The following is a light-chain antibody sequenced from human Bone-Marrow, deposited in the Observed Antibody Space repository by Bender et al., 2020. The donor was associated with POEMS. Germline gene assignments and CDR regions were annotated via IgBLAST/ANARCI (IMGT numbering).Light chain of an antibody. CDR1: SSDVGGYDY. V-gene: IGLV2-14*01. J-gene: IGLJ2*01. CDR2: EVS. CDR3: SSYTSSNSLGV. Sequence: QSALTQPASVSGSPGQSVTISCTGTSSDVGGYDYVSWYQQHPGKAPKLMIYEVSNRPSGVSNRFSGSKSGNTASLTISGLQAEDEADYYCSSYTSSNSLGVFGEGTKLTVL.